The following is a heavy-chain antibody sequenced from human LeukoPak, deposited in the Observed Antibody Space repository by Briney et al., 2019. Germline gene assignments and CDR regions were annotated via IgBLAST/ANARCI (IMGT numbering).Heavy chain of an antibody. CDR2: IKQDGSEK. CDR3: ARDIGLYDSSGYYSL. D-gene: IGHD3-22*01. CDR1: GFTFSSYW. V-gene: IGHV3-7*03. J-gene: IGHJ4*02. Sequence: GGSLRLSCAASGFTFSSYWMSWVRQAPGKGLEWVANIKQDGSEKYYVDSVKGRFTISRDNAKNSLYLQMNSLRAEDTAVYYCARDIGLYDSSGYYSLWGQGTLVTVSS.